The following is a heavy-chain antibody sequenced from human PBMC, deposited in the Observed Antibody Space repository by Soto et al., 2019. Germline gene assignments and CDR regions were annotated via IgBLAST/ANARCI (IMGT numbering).Heavy chain of an antibody. Sequence: SETLSLTCTVSGGSISSYYWSWIRQPPGKGLEWIGYIYYSGSTNYNPSLKSRVTISVDTSKNQFSLKLSSVTAADTAVYYCARATYYYDSSGPNWFGPWGQGTLVTVSS. CDR1: GGSISSYY. CDR3: ARATYYYDSSGPNWFGP. D-gene: IGHD3-22*01. J-gene: IGHJ5*02. V-gene: IGHV4-59*01. CDR2: IYYSGST.